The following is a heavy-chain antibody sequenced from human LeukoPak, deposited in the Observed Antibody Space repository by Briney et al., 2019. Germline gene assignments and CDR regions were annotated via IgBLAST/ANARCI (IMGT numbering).Heavy chain of an antibody. V-gene: IGHV1-2*02. J-gene: IGHJ4*02. D-gene: IGHD3-10*02. CDR2: INPNSAHT. CDR1: GYTFTDAN. CDR3: ARDLRGISMFFDY. Sequence: ASVKLSCKASGYTFTDANIHWGRQAPGPGRELMGWINPNSAHTHYPQKFQGRVTLTSDTSISTAYMELSRLSPDDTVMYYCARDLRGISMFFDYWGQGTVVTVSS.